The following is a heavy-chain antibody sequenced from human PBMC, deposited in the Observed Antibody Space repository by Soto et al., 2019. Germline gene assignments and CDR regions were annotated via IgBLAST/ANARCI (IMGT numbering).Heavy chain of an antibody. CDR2: VSTSGSLK. CDR3: VRRVPYSWYSFDF. V-gene: IGHV3-48*03. Sequence: GGSLRLSCAASGFSLSIYEMNWVRQAPGKGLEWLAYVSTSGSLKNYADSVKGRSTISRDNTKNAVYLQLYSLRAEDTAVYYCVRRVPYSWYSFDFWGQGPLDTVS. CDR1: GFSLSIYE. J-gene: IGHJ4*02. D-gene: IGHD2-2*01.